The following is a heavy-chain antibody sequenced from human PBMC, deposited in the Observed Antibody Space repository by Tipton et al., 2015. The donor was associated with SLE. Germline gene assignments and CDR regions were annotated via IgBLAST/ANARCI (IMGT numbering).Heavy chain of an antibody. Sequence: TLSLTCAVYGGSFSSYYWSWIRQPPGKGLEWIGEINHSGSTNYNPSLKSRVTISVDTSKNQFSLKLSSMTAADTAVYYCARYIVVVRYFDYWGQGTLVTVSS. J-gene: IGHJ4*02. CDR2: INHSGST. V-gene: IGHV4-34*01. CDR3: ARYIVVVRYFDY. CDR1: GGSFSSYY. D-gene: IGHD2-21*01.